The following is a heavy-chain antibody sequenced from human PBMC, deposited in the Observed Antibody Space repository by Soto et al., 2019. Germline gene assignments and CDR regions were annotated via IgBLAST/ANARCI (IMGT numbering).Heavy chain of an antibody. CDR1: GFTFSTYA. CDR2: ISDSGDTT. V-gene: IGHV3-23*01. CDR3: AGSPGTYWYFAL. J-gene: IGHJ2*01. Sequence: EVQLLESGGGLVQPGGSLRLSCAASGFTFSTYAMGWVRQAQGKGLEWVSAISDSGDTTYYADSVKGRFTISRDNSKNTLYLQMYSLRAEDTAVYYCAGSPGTYWYFALWGRGTLVTVSS. D-gene: IGHD6-13*01.